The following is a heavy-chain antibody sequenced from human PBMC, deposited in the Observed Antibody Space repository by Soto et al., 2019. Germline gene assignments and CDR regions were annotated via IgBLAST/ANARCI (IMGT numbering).Heavy chain of an antibody. V-gene: IGHV1-46*01. CDR2: INPSGGST. CDR3: AREIYDILTGYKHFDY. J-gene: IGHJ4*02. Sequence: ASVKVSCKASGYTFTSYYMHWVRQAPGQGLEWMGIINPSGGSTSYAQKFQGRVTMTRDTSTSTVYMELSSLRSEDTAVYYCAREIYDILTGYKHFDYWGQGTLVTVSS. CDR1: GYTFTSYY. D-gene: IGHD3-9*01.